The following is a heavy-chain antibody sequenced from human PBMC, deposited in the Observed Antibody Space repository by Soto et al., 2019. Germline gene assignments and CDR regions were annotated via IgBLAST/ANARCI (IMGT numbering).Heavy chain of an antibody. D-gene: IGHD3-10*01. V-gene: IGHV1-69*02. CDR1: GGTFSSYT. CDR3: ARSLHHHLIPRVRGESFPFDP. CDR2: IIPILGIA. Sequence: QVQLVQSGAEVKKPGSSVKVSCKASGGTFSSYTISWVRQAPGQGLEWMGRIIPILGIANYAQKFQGRVTLTADKSASRAYMQLRSLGSEDTGVYYCARSLHHHLIPRVRGESFPFDPWGQGTLVTVSS. J-gene: IGHJ5*02.